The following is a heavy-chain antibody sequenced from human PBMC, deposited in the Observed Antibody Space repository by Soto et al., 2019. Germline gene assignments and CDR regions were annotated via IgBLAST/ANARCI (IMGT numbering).Heavy chain of an antibody. J-gene: IGHJ5*02. CDR3: ARASDYVWGSYYWFDP. Sequence: TLSLTCTVSGGSITSGGYSWGWIRQSPGQGLEWIGYIYQGGSAYYNPSLKTRVTISVATSNNQFSLNLSSVTAPDTAVYYCARASDYVWGSYYWFDPWGQGTLVTVSS. CDR1: GGSITSGGYS. V-gene: IGHV4-30-2*05. CDR2: IYQGGSA. D-gene: IGHD3-16*01.